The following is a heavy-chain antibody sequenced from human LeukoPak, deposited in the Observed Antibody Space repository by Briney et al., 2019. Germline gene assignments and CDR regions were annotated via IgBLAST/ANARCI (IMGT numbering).Heavy chain of an antibody. J-gene: IGHJ4*02. D-gene: IGHD7-27*01. CDR1: GGSISNYF. Sequence: KTSETLSLTCSASGGSISNYFWTWIRQPPGKGLEWIGYIYSSGSTYYNPSLKSRVTISVDTSKNRFSLKLSTVTAADTAVYYCARRPTGDPKFDYWGQGTLVTVSS. V-gene: IGHV4-59*08. CDR3: ARRPTGDPKFDY. CDR2: IYSSGST.